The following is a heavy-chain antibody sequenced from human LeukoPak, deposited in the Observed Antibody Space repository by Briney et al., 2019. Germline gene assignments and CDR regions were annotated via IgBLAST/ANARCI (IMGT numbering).Heavy chain of an antibody. D-gene: IGHD6-6*01. CDR1: GYTFTSYA. Sequence: ASVKVSCKASGYTFTSYAMHWVRQAPGQRLEWMGWINAGNGNTKYLQKFQGRVTITRDTSTSTVYMELSSLRSEDTAVYYCARALAAHNGMDVWGQGTTVTVSS. CDR2: INAGNGNT. J-gene: IGHJ6*02. V-gene: IGHV1-3*01. CDR3: ARALAAHNGMDV.